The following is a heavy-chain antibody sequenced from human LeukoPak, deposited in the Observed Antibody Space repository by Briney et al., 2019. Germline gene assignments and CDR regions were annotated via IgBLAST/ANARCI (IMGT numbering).Heavy chain of an antibody. J-gene: IGHJ4*02. CDR2: ISGSGGST. V-gene: IGHV3-23*01. CDR3: AKDRYPGIAVAVGDY. Sequence: GGSLRLSCAASGFTFSSYAMSWVRQAPGRGLEWVSAISGSGGSTYYADSVKGRFTISRDNSKNTLYLQMNSLRAEDTAVYYCAKDRYPGIAVAVGDYWGQGTLVTVSS. D-gene: IGHD6-19*01. CDR1: GFTFSSYA.